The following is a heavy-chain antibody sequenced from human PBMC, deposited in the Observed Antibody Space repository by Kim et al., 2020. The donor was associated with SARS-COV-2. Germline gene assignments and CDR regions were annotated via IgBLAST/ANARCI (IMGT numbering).Heavy chain of an antibody. V-gene: IGHV4-34*01. Sequence: SETLSLTCAVYGGSFSGYYLSWIRQPPGKGLEWIGEINHSGSTNYNPSLKSRVTISVDTSKNQFSLRLSSVTAADTAVYYCARSTTLTTFYYCYYGMDV. J-gene: IGHJ6*01. CDR3: ARSTTLTTFYYCYYGMDV. CDR1: GGSFSGYY. D-gene: IGHD4-17*01. CDR2: INHSGST.